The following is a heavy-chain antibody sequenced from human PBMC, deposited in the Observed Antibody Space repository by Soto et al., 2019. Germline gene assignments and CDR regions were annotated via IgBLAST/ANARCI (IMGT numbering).Heavy chain of an antibody. J-gene: IGHJ4*02. CDR2: IYHSGST. CDR3: ARIYGASFDY. Sequence: SETLSLTCAVSGGSISSGGYSWSWIRQPPGKGLEWIGYIYHSGSTYYNPSLKSRVTISVDTSKNQFSLKLSSVSAADTAVYYCARIYGASFDYWGQGTLVTVSS. V-gene: IGHV4-30-2*02. D-gene: IGHD4-17*01. CDR1: GGSISSGGYS.